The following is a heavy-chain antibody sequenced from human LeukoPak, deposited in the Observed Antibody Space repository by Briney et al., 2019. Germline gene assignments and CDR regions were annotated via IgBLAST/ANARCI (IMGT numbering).Heavy chain of an antibody. Sequence: PSETLSLTCTVSGDSITRKYWSWIRQPAGKGLEWIGRIYNSGNTNYSPSLETRVTMSTDTSKNQFSLKLTSVTAADTAVYYCARGSCDSSGYYVFDYWGQGTLVTVSS. CDR1: GDSITRKY. V-gene: IGHV4-4*07. D-gene: IGHD3-22*01. CDR3: ARGSCDSSGYYVFDY. J-gene: IGHJ4*02. CDR2: IYNSGNT.